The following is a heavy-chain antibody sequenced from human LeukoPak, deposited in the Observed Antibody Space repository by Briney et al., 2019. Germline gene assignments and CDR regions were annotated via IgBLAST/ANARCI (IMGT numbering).Heavy chain of an antibody. J-gene: IGHJ4*02. CDR1: GYTFTSYD. CDR3: ARVNHAHFDY. Sequence: ASVKVSCKASGYTFTSYDINWVRQATGQGLEWMGWINPNSGGTNYAQKFQGRVTMTRDTSISTAYMELSRLRSDDTAVYYCARVNHAHFDYWGQGTLVTVSS. V-gene: IGHV1-2*02. CDR2: INPNSGGT. D-gene: IGHD1-14*01.